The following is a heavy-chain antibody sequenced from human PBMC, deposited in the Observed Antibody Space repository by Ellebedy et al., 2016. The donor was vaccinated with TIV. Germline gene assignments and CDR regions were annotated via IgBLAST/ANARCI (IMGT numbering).Heavy chain of an antibody. Sequence: SETLSLXXVVYDGSFSSYYWSWIRQPPGKGLEWIGEIHHSGSSSYNPSLSSRVTIPVDTSKNQFSLKLNSVTAADTGIYYWVRRLIDPPAFDYWGQGALVTVSS. CDR2: IHHSGSS. CDR3: VRRLIDPPAFDY. D-gene: IGHD3-22*01. V-gene: IGHV4-34*01. J-gene: IGHJ4*02. CDR1: DGSFSSYY.